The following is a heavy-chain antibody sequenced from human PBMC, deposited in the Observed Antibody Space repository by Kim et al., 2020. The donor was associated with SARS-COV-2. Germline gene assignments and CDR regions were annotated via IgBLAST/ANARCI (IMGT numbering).Heavy chain of an antibody. CDR3: ARSHYDILTGYYCFDY. CDR1: GGSISSSNW. V-gene: IGHV4-4*02. Sequence: SETLSLTCAVSGGSISSSNWCSWVRQPPGKGREWIGEIYHSGSTNYNPSLKSRVTISVDKSKNQFSLRLSSVTAADTAVYYCARSHYDILTGYYCFDYWCRGNLVPVSS. CDR2: IYHSGST. J-gene: IGHJ4*02. D-gene: IGHD3-9*01.